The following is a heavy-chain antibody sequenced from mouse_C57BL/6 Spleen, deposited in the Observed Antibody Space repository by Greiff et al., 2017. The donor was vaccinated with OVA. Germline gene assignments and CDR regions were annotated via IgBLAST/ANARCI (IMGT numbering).Heavy chain of an antibody. D-gene: IGHD1-1*01. J-gene: IGHJ1*03. V-gene: IGHV1-52*01. CDR1: GYTFTSYW. Sequence: VQLQQPGAELVRPGSSVKLSCKASGYTFTSYWMHWVKQRPIQGLEWIGNIDPSDSETHYNQKFKDKATLTVDKSSSTAYMQLSSLTSEDSAVYYCARDYYGSSYLRYFDVWGTGTTVTVSS. CDR3: ARDYYGSSYLRYFDV. CDR2: IDPSDSET.